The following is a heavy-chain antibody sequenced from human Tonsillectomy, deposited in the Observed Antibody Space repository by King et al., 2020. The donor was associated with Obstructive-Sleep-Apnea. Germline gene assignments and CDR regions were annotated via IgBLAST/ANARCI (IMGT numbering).Heavy chain of an antibody. CDR3: AKGEGAGRYYFDY. D-gene: IGHD6-13*01. Sequence: VQLVESGGGLVQPGGSLRLSCAASGFTFSSYAMSWVRQAPGKGLEWVSAISGSGGSTYYADSVKGRFTISSDNSKNTLYLQMNSLSAEDTAVYYCAKGEGAGRYYFDYWGQGTLVTVSS. J-gene: IGHJ4*02. CDR2: ISGSGGST. V-gene: IGHV3-23*04. CDR1: GFTFSSYA.